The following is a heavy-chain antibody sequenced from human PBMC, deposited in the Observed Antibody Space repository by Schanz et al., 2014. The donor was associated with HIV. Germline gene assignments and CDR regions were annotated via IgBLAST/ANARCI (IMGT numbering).Heavy chain of an antibody. V-gene: IGHV4-34*01. D-gene: IGHD4-17*01. Sequence: QLQQWGAGLLKSSETLSLTCAVYGGSFSGYYWTWIRQPPGKGLEWIGEINHRGNINYSPSLTSRVTISADTSKTQFSLKLTSVTAADTAVYFCARGDFGGSSVDYWGHGNMVTVSS. CDR2: INHRGNI. CDR1: GGSFSGYY. J-gene: IGHJ4*01. CDR3: ARGDFGGSSVDY.